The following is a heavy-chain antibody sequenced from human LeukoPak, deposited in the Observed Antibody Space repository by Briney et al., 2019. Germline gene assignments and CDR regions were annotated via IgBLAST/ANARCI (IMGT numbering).Heavy chain of an antibody. CDR2: IYYSGTT. CDR3: ARGVYIAAAQYAY. Sequence: SETLSLTCTVSGGSISSYYWSWIRQPPGKGLEWIGYIYYSGTTNYNPSLKSRVTISVDTSKNQFSLKLSSVTAADTAVYYCARGVYIAAAQYAYWGQGTLVTVSS. D-gene: IGHD6-13*01. J-gene: IGHJ4*02. V-gene: IGHV4-59*01. CDR1: GGSISSYY.